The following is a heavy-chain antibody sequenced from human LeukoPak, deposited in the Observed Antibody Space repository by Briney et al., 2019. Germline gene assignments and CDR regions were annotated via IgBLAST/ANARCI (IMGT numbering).Heavy chain of an antibody. CDR1: GFTFSHYA. V-gene: IGHV3-23*01. D-gene: IGHD3-10*01. Sequence: GGSLRLSCAASGFTFSHYAMTWVRQAPGKGLEWVSAISGSGGDTYYAGSVKGRFTISRDNSKNTLYLQMNSLRVEDTAVYYCVRGNIFGSGSYSWGQGVLVTVSS. CDR2: ISGSGGDT. J-gene: IGHJ5*02. CDR3: VRGNIFGSGSYS.